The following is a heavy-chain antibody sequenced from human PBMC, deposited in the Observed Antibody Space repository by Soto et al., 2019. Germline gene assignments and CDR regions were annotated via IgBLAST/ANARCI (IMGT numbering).Heavy chain of an antibody. J-gene: IGHJ4*02. CDR1: GFTFSSYG. CDR2: IWYDGSNK. D-gene: IGHD3-10*01. V-gene: IGHV3-33*06. Sequence: VRLSSAASGFTFSSYGMHWVRQAPGKGLEWVAVIWYDGSNKYYADSVKGRFTISRDNSKNKLYMQMNSPTAADTAVYYCAKRGLWYQDKYYFDYCGQGTMVTASS. CDR3: AKRGLWYQDKYYFDY.